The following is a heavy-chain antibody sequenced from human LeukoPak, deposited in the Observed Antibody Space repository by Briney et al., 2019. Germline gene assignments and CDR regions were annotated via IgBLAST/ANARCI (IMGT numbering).Heavy chain of an antibody. D-gene: IGHD2-21*01. J-gene: IGHJ5*01. CDR3: ANVGGDVES. V-gene: IGHV3-7*01. CDR1: GFTFSSYW. Sequence: GGSLRLSCAVSGFTFSSYWMSWVRQAPGKGLEWVANIKQDGSETYYVDSVKGRFTISRDNGKNSLYLQMNSMRAEDTAVYYCANVGGDVESWGEGNL. CDR2: IKQDGSET.